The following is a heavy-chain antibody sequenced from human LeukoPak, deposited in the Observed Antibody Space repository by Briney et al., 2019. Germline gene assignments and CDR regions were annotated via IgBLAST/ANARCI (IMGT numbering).Heavy chain of an antibody. CDR1: GFTFSGYV. CDR2: ISYDGSNE. CDR3: AADGGKDVFDY. V-gene: IGHV3-30*04. Sequence: GGSLRLSCAASGFTFSGYVMHWVRQAPGKGLEWVAIISYDGSNEYYADSVKGRFTISRDNAKNSLYLHMNSLRVDDTAVYYCAADGGKDVFDYWGQGTLVTVSS. D-gene: IGHD5-24*01. J-gene: IGHJ4*02.